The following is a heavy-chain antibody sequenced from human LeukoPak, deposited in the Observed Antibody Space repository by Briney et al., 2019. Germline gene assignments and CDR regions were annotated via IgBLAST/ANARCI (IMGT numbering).Heavy chain of an antibody. CDR2: LSGSGITT. CDR1: GFTFSNSA. D-gene: IGHD6-19*01. CDR3: AKGVYSSGWSYFDY. J-gene: IGHJ4*01. V-gene: IGHV3-23*01. Sequence: GGSLRLSCAASGFTFSNSAMSWVRQAPGKGLEWVSTLSGSGITTYYADSVKGRFTISRDNSKNTLYLQMNSLKAEDTAVYYCAKGVYSSGWSYFDYWGHGTLVTVSS.